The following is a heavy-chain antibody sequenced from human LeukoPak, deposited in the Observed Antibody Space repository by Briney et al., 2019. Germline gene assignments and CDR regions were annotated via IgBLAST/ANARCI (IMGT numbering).Heavy chain of an antibody. D-gene: IGHD6-19*01. Sequence: PSQTLSLTCTVSGGSISSGGYYWSWIRQHPGKGLEWVGEINHSGSTNYNPSLKSRVTISVDTSKNQFSLKLSSVTAADTAVYYCASYMGMAVAGWFDPWGQGTLVTVSS. CDR3: ASYMGMAVAGWFDP. J-gene: IGHJ5*02. CDR1: GGSISSGGYY. CDR2: INHSGST. V-gene: IGHV4-31*03.